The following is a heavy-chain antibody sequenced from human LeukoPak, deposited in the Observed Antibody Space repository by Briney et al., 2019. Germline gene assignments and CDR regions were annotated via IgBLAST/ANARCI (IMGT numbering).Heavy chain of an antibody. V-gene: IGHV1-2*06. D-gene: IGHD5-24*01. CDR2: INPNSGGT. Sequence: ASVKVSCKASGYTFTGYYMHWVRQAPGQGLEWMGRINPNSGGTNYAQKFQGRVTMTRDTSRSTAYMELSMLRSDDTAVYYCARRMEMANPIGYYFDYWGQGTLVTVSS. J-gene: IGHJ4*02. CDR1: GYTFTGYY. CDR3: ARRMEMANPIGYYFDY.